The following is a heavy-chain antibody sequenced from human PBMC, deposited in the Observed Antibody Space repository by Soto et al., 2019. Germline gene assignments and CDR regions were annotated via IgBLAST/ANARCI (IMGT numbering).Heavy chain of an antibody. Sequence: SGTLSLTCTVSGGSISSYYWSWIRQPPGKGLEWIGYIYYSGSTNYNPSLKSRVTISVDTSKNQFSLKLSSVTAADTAVYYCARERVGYYRGLRYYYGMDVWGQGNTVT. CDR3: ARERVGYYRGLRYYYGMDV. D-gene: IGHD3-3*01. CDR1: GGSISSYY. J-gene: IGHJ6*02. CDR2: IYYSGST. V-gene: IGHV4-59*01.